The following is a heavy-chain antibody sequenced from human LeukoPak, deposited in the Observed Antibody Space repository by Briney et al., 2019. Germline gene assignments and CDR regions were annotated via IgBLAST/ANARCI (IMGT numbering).Heavy chain of an antibody. V-gene: IGHV1-2*02. J-gene: IGHJ4*02. CDR2: INSNSGGT. CDR3: ARDSPPGDYDY. CDR1: GYTFTGYY. Sequence: ASVKVSCTASGYTFTGYYMHWVRQAPGHGLEWMGWINSNSGGTNYAQKFQGSVTMTRDTSISTAYMELSRLRSDDTAVYYCARDSPPGDYDYWGQGTLVTVSS. D-gene: IGHD4-17*01.